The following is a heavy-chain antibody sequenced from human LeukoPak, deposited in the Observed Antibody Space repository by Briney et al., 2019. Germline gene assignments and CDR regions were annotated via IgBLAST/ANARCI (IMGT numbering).Heavy chain of an antibody. J-gene: IGHJ5*02. V-gene: IGHV4-34*01. CDR2: INHSGST. CDR3: ARDPRGIVGANHNWFDP. CDR1: GGSSSGYY. Sequence: PSETLSLTCAVYGGSSSGYYWSWIRQPPGKGLEWIGEINHSGSTNYNPSLKSRVTISVDTSKNQFSLKLSSVTAADTAVYYCARDPRGIVGANHNWFDPWGQGTLVTVSS. D-gene: IGHD1-26*01.